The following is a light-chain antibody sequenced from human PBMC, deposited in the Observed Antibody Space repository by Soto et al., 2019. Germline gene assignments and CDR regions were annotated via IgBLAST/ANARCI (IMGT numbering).Light chain of an antibody. CDR1: QTISGW. J-gene: IGKJ1*01. CDR3: QQYVTAFRS. CDR2: KAS. V-gene: IGKV1-5*03. Sequence: DIQMTHSPSTLSASVGDRVTISFRASQTISGWLAWYQQKPGKAPKLLISKASTLESGVPSRFSGRGSGTEFTLTISSLQPDDFATYYCQQYVTAFRSFGQGTKVDIK.